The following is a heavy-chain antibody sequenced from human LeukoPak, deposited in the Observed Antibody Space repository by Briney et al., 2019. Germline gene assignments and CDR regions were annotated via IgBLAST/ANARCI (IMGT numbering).Heavy chain of an antibody. CDR1: GFTFTSYT. D-gene: IGHD2-21*01. CDR3: ARKSLWFKYYDY. CDR2: TSYDGGNR. J-gene: IGHJ4*02. V-gene: IGHV3-30*01. Sequence: PGGSLRLSCAASGFTFTSYTMHWVRQPPGQGLEWVAATSYDGGNRYYADYVKGRFTISRDNSNNPLFLQMKSLRPEDTAVYFCARKSLWFKYYDYWGQGIWVTVSS.